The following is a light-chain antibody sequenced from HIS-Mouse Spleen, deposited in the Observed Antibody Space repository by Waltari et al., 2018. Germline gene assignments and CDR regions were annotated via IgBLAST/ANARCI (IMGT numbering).Light chain of an antibody. CDR1: QSISSY. V-gene: IGKV1-39*01. Sequence: DIQMTQSPSSLSASVGDRVTITCRASQSISSYLHWDKQKPGKAPKLLIYAASSLQSGVPSRLSGSGSVTDFTLTISSLQPEDFATYYCQQSYSTPRTFGQGTKLEIK. CDR3: QQSYSTPRT. J-gene: IGKJ2*01. CDR2: AAS.